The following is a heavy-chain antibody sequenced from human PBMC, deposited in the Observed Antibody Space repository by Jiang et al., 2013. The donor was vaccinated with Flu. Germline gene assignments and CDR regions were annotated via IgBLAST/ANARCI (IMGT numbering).Heavy chain of an antibody. CDR2: ISGSGGST. CDR3: ATSERLLATWGIDY. V-gene: IGHV3-23*01. D-gene: IGHD3-22*01. J-gene: IGHJ4*02. Sequence: RLSCAASGFTFSSYAMSWVRQAPGKGLEWVSAISGSGGSTYYADSVKGRFTISRDNSKNTLYLQMNSLRAEDTAVYYCATSERLLATWGIDYWGQGTLVTVSS. CDR1: GFTFSSYA.